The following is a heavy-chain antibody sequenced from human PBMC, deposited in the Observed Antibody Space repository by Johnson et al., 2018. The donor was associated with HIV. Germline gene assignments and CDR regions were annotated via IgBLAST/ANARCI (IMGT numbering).Heavy chain of an antibody. CDR3: TRDGDNGTFDI. CDR1: GFTFSTYW. Sequence: EMPLVESRGGLVQPGGSLRLSCAASGFTFSTYWVHWVRQVPGEGLVWVARIHSDGSETTSAESVKGRFTMTRENAKNTLYLQMNFLRAEDTAMYYCTRDGDNGTFDIWGQGTMVSVSS. J-gene: IGHJ3*02. V-gene: IGHV3-74*03. CDR2: IHSDGSET. D-gene: IGHD4-17*01.